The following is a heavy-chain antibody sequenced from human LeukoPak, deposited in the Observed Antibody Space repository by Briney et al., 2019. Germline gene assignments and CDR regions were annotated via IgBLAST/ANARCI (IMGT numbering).Heavy chain of an antibody. Sequence: SETLSHTCTVSGGSISTYYWNWIRQPPGKGLEWIGYIYYSGSTNYNPSLKSRVTISVDTSKNQFSLKLSSVTAADTAMYYCARDGSARYYFDYWGQGTLVTVSS. CDR2: IYYSGST. V-gene: IGHV4-59*01. CDR1: GGSISTYY. J-gene: IGHJ4*02. CDR3: ARDGSARYYFDY.